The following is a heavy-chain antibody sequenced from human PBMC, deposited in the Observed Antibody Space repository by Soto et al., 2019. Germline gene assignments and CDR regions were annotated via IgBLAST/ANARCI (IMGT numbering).Heavy chain of an antibody. Sequence: ASVKVSCKAAGYTFTGYYMHWVRQAPGQGLEWMGWINPNSGGTNYAQKFQGWDTMTRDTSISTAYMELSRLRSDETAVEYGGRGTYSSSPCPYYYYYFMDVSAKRTTVTVSS. CDR1: GYTFTGYY. CDR3: GRGTYSSSPCPYYYYYFMDV. V-gene: IGHV1-2*04. D-gene: IGHD6-13*01. CDR2: INPNSGGT. J-gene: IGHJ6*03.